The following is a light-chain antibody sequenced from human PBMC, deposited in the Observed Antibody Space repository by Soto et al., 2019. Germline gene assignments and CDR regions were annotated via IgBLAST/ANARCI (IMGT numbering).Light chain of an antibody. CDR3: CSYAGINFWV. CDR2: DVS. Sequence: QSALTQPRSVSGSPGQSVTISCTGTSSDVGGYTYVSWYQQHPGKAPKLMIFDVSKRPSGVPNRFFGCKSGNTASLTISGLQAEDEADYYCCSYAGINFWVFGGGTKLTVL. CDR1: SSDVGGYTY. V-gene: IGLV2-11*01. J-gene: IGLJ3*02.